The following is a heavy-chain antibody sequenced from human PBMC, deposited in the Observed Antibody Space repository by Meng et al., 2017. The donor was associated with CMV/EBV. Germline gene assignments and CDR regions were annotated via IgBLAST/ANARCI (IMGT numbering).Heavy chain of an antibody. Sequence: SLKISCAASGFTFDDYAVHWVRQAPGKGLEWVSGISWNSGSIGYADSVKGRFTISRDNAKNSLYLQMNSLRAEDTALYYCAKDGQWLVRAYFDYWGQGTLVTVSS. D-gene: IGHD6-19*01. J-gene: IGHJ4*02. CDR2: ISWNSGSI. CDR3: AKDGQWLVRAYFDY. V-gene: IGHV3-9*01. CDR1: GFTFDDYA.